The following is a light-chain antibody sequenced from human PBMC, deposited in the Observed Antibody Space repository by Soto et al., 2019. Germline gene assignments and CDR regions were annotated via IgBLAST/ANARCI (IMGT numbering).Light chain of an antibody. J-gene: IGLJ2*01. Sequence: QSVLTQPPSASGTPGQRVNISCSGSSSNIGSNYVYWYQQLPGTAPKLLISVDNQRPSGVPDRFSGSKSGTSASLAISGLRSEDEADYFCAAWDDSLTGVVFGGGTKLTVL. CDR3: AAWDDSLTGVV. CDR1: SSNIGSNY. CDR2: VDN. V-gene: IGLV1-47*02.